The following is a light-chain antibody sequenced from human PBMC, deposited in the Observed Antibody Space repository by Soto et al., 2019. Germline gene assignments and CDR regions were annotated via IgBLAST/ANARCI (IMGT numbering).Light chain of an antibody. CDR1: QGISTF. J-gene: IGKJ5*01. V-gene: IGKV1-9*01. Sequence: DIQLTQSPSFLSASVGDRVTITCRASQGISTFLAWYQLKPGKAPKRLIYAASTLQSGVPSRFSGSGSGTEFTLTISSLQPEDFATYYCQQLNSYPITFGQGTRLEIK. CDR2: AAS. CDR3: QQLNSYPIT.